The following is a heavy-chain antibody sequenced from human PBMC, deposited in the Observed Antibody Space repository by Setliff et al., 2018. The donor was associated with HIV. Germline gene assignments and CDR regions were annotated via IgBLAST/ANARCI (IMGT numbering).Heavy chain of an antibody. J-gene: IGHJ4*02. CDR1: GYTLTSYG. Sequence: GASVKVSCKASGYTLTSYGIHWGRQAPGQRLEWMAWINPGNGDRKYSQKLQGRVAITGDTSANTVYMEVSRLRSEDTALYFCARDYSGTYYGDIDLWGQGTLVTVSS. CDR3: ARDYSGTYYGDIDL. D-gene: IGHD1-26*01. CDR2: INPGNGDR. V-gene: IGHV1-3*01.